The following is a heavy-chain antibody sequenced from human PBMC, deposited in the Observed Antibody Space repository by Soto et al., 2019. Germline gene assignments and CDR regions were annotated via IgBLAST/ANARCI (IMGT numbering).Heavy chain of an antibody. J-gene: IGHJ3*02. CDR1: GFTFSSYA. CDR2: ISYDGSNK. V-gene: IGHV3-30-3*01. Sequence: QVQLVESGGGVVQPGRSLRLSCAASGFTFSSYAMHWVRQAPGNGLEWVAVISYDGSNKYYADSVKGRFTISRDNSKNTLYLQMNSLRAEDTAVYYCASGTTVVRDAFDIWGQGTMVTVSS. D-gene: IGHD4-17*01. CDR3: ASGTTVVRDAFDI.